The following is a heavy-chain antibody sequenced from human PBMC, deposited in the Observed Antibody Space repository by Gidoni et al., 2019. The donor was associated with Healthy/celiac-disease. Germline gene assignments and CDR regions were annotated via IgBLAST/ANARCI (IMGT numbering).Heavy chain of an antibody. CDR1: GFTFDDYT. CDR3: AKDTGVGATPAPIDY. CDR2: ISWDGGST. D-gene: IGHD1-26*01. V-gene: IGHV3-43*01. Sequence: EVQLVESGGVVVQPGGSLRLSCAASGFTFDDYTMHWVRQAPGKGLEWVSLISWDGGSTYYADSVKGRFTISRDNSKNSLYLQMNSLRTEDTALYYCAKDTGVGATPAPIDYWGQGTLVTVSS. J-gene: IGHJ4*02.